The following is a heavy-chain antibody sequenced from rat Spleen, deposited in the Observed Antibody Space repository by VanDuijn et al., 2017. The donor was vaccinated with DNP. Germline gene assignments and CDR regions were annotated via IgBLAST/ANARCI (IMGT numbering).Heavy chain of an antibody. CDR3: ARHYTY. D-gene: IGHD1-2*01. V-gene: IGHV2-27*01. Sequence: QVQLKESGPGLVQPSQTLSLTCTVSGFSLTNYHVNWVRQPPGKGLEWMGRIQSGGNTDYNSALKSRVSISRDTSKSQVFLEMNSVQTEDTAIYFCARHYTYWGQGVMVTVSS. J-gene: IGHJ2*01. CDR2: IQSGGNT. CDR1: GFSLTNYH.